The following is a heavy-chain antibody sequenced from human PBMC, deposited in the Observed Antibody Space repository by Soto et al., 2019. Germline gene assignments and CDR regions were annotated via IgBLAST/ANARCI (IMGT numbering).Heavy chain of an antibody. J-gene: IGHJ4*02. CDR2: IIPIFGTA. V-gene: IGHV1-69*13. Sequence: RASVKVSCKASGGTFSSYAISWVRQAPGQGLEWMGGIIPIFGTANYAQKFQGRVTITADESTSTAYMELSSLRSEDTAVYYCARDRSDYYDSSGYSPRGQGTLVTVSS. CDR3: ARDRSDYYDSSGYSP. CDR1: GGTFSSYA. D-gene: IGHD3-22*01.